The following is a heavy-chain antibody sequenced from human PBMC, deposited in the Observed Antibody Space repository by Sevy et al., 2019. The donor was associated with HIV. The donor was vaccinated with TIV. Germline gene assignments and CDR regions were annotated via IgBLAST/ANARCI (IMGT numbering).Heavy chain of an antibody. Sequence: ASVKVSCKASGYTFTGYYMHWVRQAPGQGLEWMGWINPNSGGTNYAQKFQGWVTMTRDTSISPAYMELSRLRADDTAVYYWARGGDGTYSSSWYGYYYYYMDVWGKGTTVTVSS. CDR3: ARGGDGTYSSSWYGYYYYYMDV. D-gene: IGHD6-13*01. J-gene: IGHJ6*03. CDR1: GYTFTGYY. V-gene: IGHV1-2*04. CDR2: INPNSGGT.